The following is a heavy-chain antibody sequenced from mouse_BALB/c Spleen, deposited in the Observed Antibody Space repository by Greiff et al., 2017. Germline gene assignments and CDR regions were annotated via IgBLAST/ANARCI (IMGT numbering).Heavy chain of an antibody. Sequence: QVQLQQSGPGLVQPSQCLSITCTASGFSLTSFGVHWVRQSPGKGLEWLGEIWSGGSTDYNAAFISRLSISKDNSKSQVFFKMNSLQANDTAISYCARAYYYGSTRYLDVWGEGTAVTVSS. CDR1: GFSLTSFG. D-gene: IGHD1-1*01. J-gene: IGHJ1*01. CDR3: ARAYYYGSTRYLDV. CDR2: IWSGGST. V-gene: IGHV2-2*02.